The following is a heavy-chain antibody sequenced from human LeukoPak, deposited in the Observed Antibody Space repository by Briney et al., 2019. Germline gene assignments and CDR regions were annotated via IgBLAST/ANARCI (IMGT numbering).Heavy chain of an antibody. CDR1: GFTFSSDW. V-gene: IGHV3-74*01. Sequence: GGSLRLSCSASGFTFSSDWMHWVRQAPGKGLLWVSRINSDGSSTTYADSVKGRFTISRDNAKNTLYLQMSSLRAEDTAVYHCAREGAAMDVWGQVTMVTVSS. CDR2: INSDGSST. CDR3: AREGAAMDV. D-gene: IGHD1-26*01. J-gene: IGHJ3*01.